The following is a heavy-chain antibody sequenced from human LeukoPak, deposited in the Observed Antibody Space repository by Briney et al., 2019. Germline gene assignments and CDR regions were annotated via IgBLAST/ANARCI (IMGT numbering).Heavy chain of an antibody. J-gene: IGHJ4*02. CDR1: GDSINHDY. CDR2: ISYSGST. V-gene: IGHV4-59*01. CDR3: ARSGGNTRFDY. D-gene: IGHD4-23*01. Sequence: SETLSLTCTVSGDSINHDYWSWVRQPPGKGLEWIGYISYSGSTTYNPSLQSRVTISADTSRNQFPLILSSVTAADTAVYYCARSGGNTRFDYWGQGTLVTVSS.